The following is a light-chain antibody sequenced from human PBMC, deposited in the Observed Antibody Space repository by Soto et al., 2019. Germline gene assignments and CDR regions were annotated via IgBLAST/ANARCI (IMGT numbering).Light chain of an antibody. Sequence: EILLTQSPGTLSLSPGERATLSCRASQTVSNNYLAWYQQKPGQAPILLIYGASSRATGIPARFNGSGSGTDFTLTISRLEPEAFAVYYCQQYNKSFMYSFGQGTNLEIK. V-gene: IGKV3-20*01. CDR2: GAS. J-gene: IGKJ2*01. CDR1: QTVSNNY. CDR3: QQYNKSFMYS.